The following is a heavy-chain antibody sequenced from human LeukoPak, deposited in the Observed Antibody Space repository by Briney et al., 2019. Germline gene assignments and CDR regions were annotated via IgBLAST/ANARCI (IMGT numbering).Heavy chain of an antibody. J-gene: IGHJ4*02. CDR2: INHSGST. D-gene: IGHD3-10*01. CDR1: GGSFSGYY. CDR3: ARGRYYYGSGSYSDC. Sequence: SETLSLTCAVYGGSFSGYYWSWIRQPPGKGLEWIGEINHSGSTNYNPSLKSRVTISVDTSKNQFSLKLSSVTAADTAVYYCARGRYYYGSGSYSDCWGQGTLVTVSS. V-gene: IGHV4-34*01.